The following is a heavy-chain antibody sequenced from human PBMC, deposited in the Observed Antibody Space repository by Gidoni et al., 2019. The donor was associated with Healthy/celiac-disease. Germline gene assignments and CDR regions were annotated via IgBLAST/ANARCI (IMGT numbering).Heavy chain of an antibody. CDR3: AKGTHGYGLLGDWFDP. CDR1: GFTFDDYA. V-gene: IGHV3-9*01. CDR2: ISGNIDSI. Sequence: EVKLVESGGELVRPGGYIRRAFAASGFTFDDYAMHLVRQATGKGLEWVSGISGNIDSICYADSVKVRFTISRDNAKNSLYLQMNSLRAEDTAFYYCAKGTHGYGLLGDWFDPWGQGTLVTVSS. D-gene: IGHD5-18*01. J-gene: IGHJ5*02.